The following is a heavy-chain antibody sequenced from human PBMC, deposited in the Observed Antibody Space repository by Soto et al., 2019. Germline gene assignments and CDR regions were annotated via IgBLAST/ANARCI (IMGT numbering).Heavy chain of an antibody. CDR3: ARDVELRAFDI. V-gene: IGHV4-34*01. J-gene: IGHJ3*02. CDR2: INHSGST. Sequence: QSETLSLTCAVSGGSFSGYYWSWIRQPPGKGLEWIGEINHSGSTNYNPSLKSRVTISVDTSKNQFSLKLSSVTAADTAVYYCARDVELRAFDIWGQGTMVTVSS. CDR1: GGSFSGYY. D-gene: IGHD1-7*01.